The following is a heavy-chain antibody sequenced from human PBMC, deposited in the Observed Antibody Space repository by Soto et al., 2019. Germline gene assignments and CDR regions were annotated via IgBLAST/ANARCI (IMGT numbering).Heavy chain of an antibody. V-gene: IGHV4-59*01. CDR3: ASTDPYDSSGYLVD. Sequence: SETLSLTCTVSGGSISSYYWSWIRQPPGKGLEWIGYIYYSGSTNYNPSLKSRVTISVDTSKNQFSLKLSSVTAADTAVYYCASTDPYDSSGYLVDWGQGTLVTVSS. J-gene: IGHJ4*02. CDR2: IYYSGST. D-gene: IGHD3-22*01. CDR1: GGSISSYY.